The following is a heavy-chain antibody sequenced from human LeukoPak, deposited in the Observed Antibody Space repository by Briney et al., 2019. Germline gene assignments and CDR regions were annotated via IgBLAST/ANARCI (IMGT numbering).Heavy chain of an antibody. CDR2: IYYSGST. Sequence: SETLSLTCTVSGGSISSYYWSWIRQPPGKGLEWIGYIYYSGSTNYNPSLKSRVVISVDTSKNQFSLKLSSVTAADTAVYYCARDGQLGLDYWGQGTLVTVSS. J-gene: IGHJ4*02. CDR3: ARDGQLGLDY. D-gene: IGHD6-13*01. V-gene: IGHV4-59*12. CDR1: GGSISSYY.